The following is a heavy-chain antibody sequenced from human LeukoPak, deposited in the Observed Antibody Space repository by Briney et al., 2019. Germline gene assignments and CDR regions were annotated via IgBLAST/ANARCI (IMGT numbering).Heavy chain of an antibody. J-gene: IGHJ4*02. CDR1: GFTFSSYS. CDR2: ISSSSTYI. V-gene: IGHV3-21*01. Sequence: GGSLRLSCAASGFTFSSYSMNWVRQAPGKGLEWVSHISSSSTYIYDADSVKGRFTISRDNAKNSLYLQMNSLRAEDTAVYCCASRSPDYWGQGTLVTVSS. CDR3: ASRSPDY.